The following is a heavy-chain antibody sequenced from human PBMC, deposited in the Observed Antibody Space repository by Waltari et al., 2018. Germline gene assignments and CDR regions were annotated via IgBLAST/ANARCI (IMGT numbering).Heavy chain of an antibody. CDR3: ARAASGSYGGWYFDL. V-gene: IGHV3-64*07. CDR2: ISSNGGST. J-gene: IGHJ2*01. D-gene: IGHD1-26*01. Sequence: EVQLVESGGGLVQPGGSLRLSCAASGFTFSSYAMHWVRQAPGKGLEYVSAISSNGGSTYYADSVKGRFTMSRDNSKNTLYLQMDSLRAEDMAVYYCARAASGSYGGWYFDLWGRGTLVTVSS. CDR1: GFTFSSYA.